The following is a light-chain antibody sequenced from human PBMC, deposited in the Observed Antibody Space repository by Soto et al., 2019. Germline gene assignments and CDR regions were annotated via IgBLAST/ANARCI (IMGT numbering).Light chain of an antibody. V-gene: IGKV3-20*01. CDR3: QQYGSSGT. CDR2: GAS. Sequence: EIVMTQSPATLSVSPGERATLSFRASQTVSRHLAWYQQKPGQAPRLLIYGASNRATGIPDRFSGSGSGTDFTLTISRLEPEDFAVYYCQQYGSSGTFGQGTKVDI. J-gene: IGKJ1*01. CDR1: QTVSRH.